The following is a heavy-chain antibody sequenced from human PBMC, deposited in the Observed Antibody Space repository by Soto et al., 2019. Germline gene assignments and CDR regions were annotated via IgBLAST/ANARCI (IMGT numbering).Heavy chain of an antibody. D-gene: IGHD2-15*01. Sequence: QVQLVESGGGVVQPGRSLRLSCAASGFTFSSYGMHWVRQAPGKGLEWVAVISYDGSNKYYADSVKGRFTISRDNSKNTRYLQMNSLRAEDTAVYYCAKERDIVVVVAPLDYWGQGTLVTVSS. CDR3: AKERDIVVVVAPLDY. V-gene: IGHV3-30*18. CDR1: GFTFSSYG. CDR2: ISYDGSNK. J-gene: IGHJ4*02.